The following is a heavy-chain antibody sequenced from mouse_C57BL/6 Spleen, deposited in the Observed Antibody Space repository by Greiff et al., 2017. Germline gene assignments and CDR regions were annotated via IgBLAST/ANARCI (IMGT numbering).Heavy chain of an antibody. CDR1: GYTFTNYY. J-gene: IGHJ2*01. CDR3: ARGNYASPSEDFDY. Sequence: VQLQQSGPELVKPGASVKISCKASGYTFTNYYMNWVKQSPGKSLEWIGTINPDNGGTNYNQKFKGKATLTVDNSSSTAYMELRSLTAEDSAVYDSARGNYASPSEDFDYWGQGTTLTVSS. V-gene: IGHV1-26*01. D-gene: IGHD2-1*01. CDR2: INPDNGGT.